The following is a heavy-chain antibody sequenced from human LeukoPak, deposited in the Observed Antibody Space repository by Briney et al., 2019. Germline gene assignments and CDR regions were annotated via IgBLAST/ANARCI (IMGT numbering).Heavy chain of an antibody. D-gene: IGHD6-13*01. CDR3: ASAAANDY. J-gene: IGHJ4*02. Sequence: PGGSLRLSCAASGFTFSDYYMFWIRQAPGKGLEWVSYISSSGSTKYYADSVKGRFTISRDNAKNSLYLQMNSLRAEDTAVYYCASAAANDYWGQGTLVTVSS. V-gene: IGHV3-11*04. CDR2: ISSSGSTK. CDR1: GFTFSDYY.